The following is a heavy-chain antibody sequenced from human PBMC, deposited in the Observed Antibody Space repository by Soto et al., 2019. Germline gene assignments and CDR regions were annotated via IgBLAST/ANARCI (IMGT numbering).Heavy chain of an antibody. D-gene: IGHD4-17*01. CDR1: GFTFSSYS. CDR3: ARDPYTTVVTHFDY. CDR2: ISSSSSTI. Sequence: EVQLVESGGGLVQPGASLRLSCAASGFTFSSYSMNWVRQAPGKGLEWVSYISSSSSTIYYADSVKGRFTISRDNAKNSLYLQMNCLRDEDTAVYYCARDPYTTVVTHFDYWGQGTLVTVSS. V-gene: IGHV3-48*02. J-gene: IGHJ4*02.